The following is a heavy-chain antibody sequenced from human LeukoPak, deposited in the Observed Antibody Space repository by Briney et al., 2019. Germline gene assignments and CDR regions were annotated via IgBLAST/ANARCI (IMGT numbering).Heavy chain of an antibody. D-gene: IGHD4-17*01. V-gene: IGHV5-51*01. Sequence: HGESLKISCKGSGYSFTSYWIGWVRQMPGKGLEWMGIIYPGDSDTRYSPSFQGQVTISADKSISTAYLQWSSLKASDTAMYYCARSTTVTTGWFDPWGQGTLVTVSS. CDR1: GYSFTSYW. CDR2: IYPGDSDT. J-gene: IGHJ5*02. CDR3: ARSTTVTTGWFDP.